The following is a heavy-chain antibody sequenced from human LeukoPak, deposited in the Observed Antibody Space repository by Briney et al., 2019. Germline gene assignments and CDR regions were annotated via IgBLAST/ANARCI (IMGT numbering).Heavy chain of an antibody. CDR3: ASHSHGLTGTAD. Sequence: SETLSLTCTVSDDSVSNYYWSWIRQPAGKGLEWIGRIYASGSTNYNPSLKSRVTMSIDRSKNQFSLTLSSVTAADTAVYYCASHSHGLTGTADWGQGTLVTVSS. V-gene: IGHV4-4*07. CDR2: IYASGST. CDR1: DDSVSNYY. J-gene: IGHJ4*02. D-gene: IGHD1-7*01.